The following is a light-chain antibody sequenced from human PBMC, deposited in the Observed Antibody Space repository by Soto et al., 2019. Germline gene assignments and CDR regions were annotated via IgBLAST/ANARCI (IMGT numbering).Light chain of an antibody. Sequence: QSALTQPASVSGSPGQSITLSCTGTSSDVGGYNYVSWYQQHPGKAPKVMIYEVTDRPSGVSNRFSGSNSGNTASLTISGLQAEDEADYYCSSYTSSSSYVFGTGTKVTVL. CDR2: EVT. J-gene: IGLJ1*01. CDR1: SSDVGGYNY. V-gene: IGLV2-14*01. CDR3: SSYTSSSSYV.